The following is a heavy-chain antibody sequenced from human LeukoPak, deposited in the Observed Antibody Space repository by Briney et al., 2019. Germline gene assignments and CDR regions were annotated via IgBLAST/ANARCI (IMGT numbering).Heavy chain of an antibody. J-gene: IGHJ6*02. CDR3: ASDRVYYGLDV. CDR1: GFTFSSYW. CDR2: IKNDGYET. V-gene: IGHV3-74*01. Sequence: GGSLSLSCAASGFTFSSYWMHWVRQAPGKGLMWVSRIKNDGYETNYADSVKGRFTISRDNAKNTLYLQMNSLTVEDTAVYYCASDRVYYGLDVWGQGTTVSVSS.